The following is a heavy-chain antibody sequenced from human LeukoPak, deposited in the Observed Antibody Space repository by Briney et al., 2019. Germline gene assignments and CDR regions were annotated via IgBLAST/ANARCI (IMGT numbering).Heavy chain of an antibody. D-gene: IGHD2-2*01. CDR1: GFTFSSYA. J-gene: IGHJ3*02. Sequence: GGSLRLSCAASGFTFSSYAMHWVRQAPGKGLEWVAAISYDGSNKYYADSVKGRFTISRDNSKNTLYLQMNSLRAEDTAVYYCARPPGGYCSSTSCYLRRAFDIWGQGTMVTVSS. V-gene: IGHV3-30-3*01. CDR3: ARPPGGYCSSTSCYLRRAFDI. CDR2: ISYDGSNK.